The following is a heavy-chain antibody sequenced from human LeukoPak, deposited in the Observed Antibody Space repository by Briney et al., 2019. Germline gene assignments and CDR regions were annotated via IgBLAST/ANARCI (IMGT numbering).Heavy chain of an antibody. Sequence: PSETLSLTCTVSGGSISSSSYSWGWIRQPPGKGLEWIGSIYYSGSTYYNPSLKSRVTISVDTSKNQFSLKLSSVTAADTAVYYCAKDKEDGYSSFDYWGQGTLVTVSS. J-gene: IGHJ4*02. D-gene: IGHD5-24*01. CDR3: AKDKEDGYSSFDY. CDR1: GGSISSSSYS. V-gene: IGHV4-39*02. CDR2: IYYSGST.